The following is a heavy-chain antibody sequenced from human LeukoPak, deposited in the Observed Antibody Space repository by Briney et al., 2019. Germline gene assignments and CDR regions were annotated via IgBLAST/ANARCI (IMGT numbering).Heavy chain of an antibody. Sequence: GGSLRLSCAASGLTIRTCGMHWVRQAPGKGLEWVAIDGTNTYYADSVKGRFTISRDNSKNTLYLQMNSLSGEDTAVYYCVTDKDWYFDQWGQGTLVTVSS. CDR2: DGTNT. D-gene: IGHD3/OR15-3a*01. CDR3: VTDKDWYFDQ. J-gene: IGHJ4*02. V-gene: IGHV3-30*02. CDR1: GLTIRTCG.